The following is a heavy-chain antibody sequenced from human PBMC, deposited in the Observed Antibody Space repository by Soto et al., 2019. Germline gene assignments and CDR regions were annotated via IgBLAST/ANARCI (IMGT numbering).Heavy chain of an antibody. D-gene: IGHD3-3*01. J-gene: IGHJ5*02. V-gene: IGHV4-59*08. CDR1: GGSISSYY. CDR2: IYYSGST. Sequence: PSEALSLTCTVSGGSISSYYWSWIRQPPGKGLEWIGFIYYSGSTNYNPSLKSRVTISVDTSKNQFSLKLSSVTAADTAVYYCARQGNIRFSHSTWFDPWGQGTLVTVSS. CDR3: ARQGNIRFSHSTWFDP.